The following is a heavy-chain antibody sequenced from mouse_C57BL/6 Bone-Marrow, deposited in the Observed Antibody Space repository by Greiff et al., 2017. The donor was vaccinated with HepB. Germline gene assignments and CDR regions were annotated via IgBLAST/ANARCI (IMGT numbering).Heavy chain of an antibody. CDR2: IHPNSGST. J-gene: IGHJ4*01. CDR3: ARYGSSYGYYAMDY. D-gene: IGHD1-1*01. Sequence: QVQLQQPGAELVKPGASVKLSCKASGYTFTSYWMHWVKQRPGQGLEWIGMIHPNSGSTNYNEKFKSKATLTVDKSSSTAYMQLSRLTSEDSAVYYCARYGSSYGYYAMDYWGQGTSVTVSS. CDR1: GYTFTSYW. V-gene: IGHV1-64*01.